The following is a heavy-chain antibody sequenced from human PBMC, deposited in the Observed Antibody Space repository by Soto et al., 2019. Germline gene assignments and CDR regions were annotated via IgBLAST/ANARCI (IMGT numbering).Heavy chain of an antibody. CDR1: ELTFSRYG. CDR2: ISDDGTKK. J-gene: IGHJ6*02. CDR3: AKDIVVPSALGYYYYGMDF. D-gene: IGHD2-2*01. V-gene: IGHV3-30*18. Sequence: QVQLVESGGGVVKPGRSLRLSCAASELTFSRYGMHWVRQAPGKGLEWVAMISDDGTKKNYADSVKGRFTISRDNSKNTMYLQINSLRPEDTAVYYCAKDIVVPSALGYYYYGMDFWGQGTTVTVSS.